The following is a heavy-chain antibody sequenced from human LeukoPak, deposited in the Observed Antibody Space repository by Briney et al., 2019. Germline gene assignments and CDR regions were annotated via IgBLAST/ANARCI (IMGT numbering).Heavy chain of an antibody. V-gene: IGHV4-31*03. CDR3: ARDSSGYFDY. CDR1: GGSISSGGYY. Sequence: SETLSLTCTVSGGSISSGGYYWSWIRQHPGKGLEWIGYIYYSGSTYYNPSLKSRVTISVDTSKNQFSLKLSSVTAADTAVYFCARDSSGYFDYWGQGTLVTVSS. CDR2: IYYSGST. J-gene: IGHJ4*02. D-gene: IGHD3-22*01.